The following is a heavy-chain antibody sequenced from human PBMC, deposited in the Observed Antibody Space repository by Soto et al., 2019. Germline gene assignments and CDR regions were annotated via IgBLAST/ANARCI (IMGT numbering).Heavy chain of an antibody. CDR1: GVTFSSYG. D-gene: IGHD2-15*01. V-gene: IGHV3-30*18. CDR2: ISYDGSKK. CDR3: ADEVGLDY. Sequence: QVQLVESGGGVVQPGRSLRLSCAASGVTFSSYGRHWVRQAPGKGLEWVAVISYDGSKKYYADSVRGRFTISRDNSQNTLYLQMNSLRPEDSAVYYCADEVGLDYWGQGTLVTVSS. J-gene: IGHJ4*02.